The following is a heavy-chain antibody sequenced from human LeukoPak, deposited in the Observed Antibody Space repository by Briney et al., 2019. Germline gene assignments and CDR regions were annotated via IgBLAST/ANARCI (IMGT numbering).Heavy chain of an antibody. V-gene: IGHV4-39*06. CDR2: FYYSGSA. CDR3: ARGSNYAYYYYYIDV. J-gene: IGHJ6*03. CDR1: GCTISSSSYY. Sequence: PSETLSLTCTVSGCTISSSSYYWGWLRQRPGKGLEWIGSFYYSGSAYYNPCLKRLVTISVDTSKYQLPLKLSSVTAADTAVYYCARGSNYAYYYYYIDVWAKGTTVTVSS. D-gene: IGHD4-11*01.